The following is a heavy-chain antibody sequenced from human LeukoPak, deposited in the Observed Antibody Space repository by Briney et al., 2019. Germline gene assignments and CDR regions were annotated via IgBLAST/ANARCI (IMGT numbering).Heavy chain of an antibody. CDR1: GFTFSSYA. D-gene: IGHD3-10*01. V-gene: IGHV3-23*01. Sequence: PGGSLRLSCAASGFTFSSYAMSWVRQAPGKGLEWVSAISGSGGSTYYADSVKSRFTISRDNSKNTLYLQMNSLRAEDTAVYYCARKDYYGSGSYTQYYFDYWGQGTLVTVSS. CDR3: ARKDYYGSGSYTQYYFDY. J-gene: IGHJ4*02. CDR2: ISGSGGST.